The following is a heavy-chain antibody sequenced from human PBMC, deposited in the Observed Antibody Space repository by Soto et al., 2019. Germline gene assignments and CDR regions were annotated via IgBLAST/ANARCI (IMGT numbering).Heavy chain of an antibody. CDR3: ATDKGYCSSTSCYTLDY. CDR2: FDPEDGDT. D-gene: IGHD2-2*02. CDR1: GYTLTELS. V-gene: IGHV1-24*01. Sequence: ASVKVSCKVSGYTLTELSMHWVRQAPGKGLEWTGGFDPEDGDTIYAQKFQGRVTMTEDTSTDSAYMELSSPRSEDTAVYYCATDKGYCSSTSCYTLDYWGQGTLVTVSS. J-gene: IGHJ4*02.